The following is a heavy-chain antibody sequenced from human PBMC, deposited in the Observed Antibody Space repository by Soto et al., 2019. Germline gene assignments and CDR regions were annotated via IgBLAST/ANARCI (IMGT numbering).Heavy chain of an antibody. Sequence: PSETLSLTCTVSGGSISSYYWSWIRQPPGKGLEWIGYIYYSGSTNYNPSLKSRVTISVDTSKNQFPLKLSSVTAADTAVYYCAGLYGSGSYSYFDYWGQGTLVTVSS. V-gene: IGHV4-59*08. CDR2: IYYSGST. CDR1: GGSISSYY. CDR3: AGLYGSGSYSYFDY. D-gene: IGHD3-10*01. J-gene: IGHJ4*02.